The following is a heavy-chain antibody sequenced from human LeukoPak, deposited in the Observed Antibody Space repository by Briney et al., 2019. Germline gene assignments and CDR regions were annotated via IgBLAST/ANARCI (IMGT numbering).Heavy chain of an antibody. CDR3: VRDGHRLYDYYYYYMDV. CDR2: INPNSGGT. Sequence: ASVKVSCKASGYTFTGYYMHWVRQATGQGPEWMGWINPNSGGTNYAQKLQGRVTMTTDTSTSTAYMELRSLRSDDTAVYFCVRDGHRLYDYYYYYMDVWGKGTTVTVSS. J-gene: IGHJ6*03. D-gene: IGHD2-2*02. V-gene: IGHV1-2*02. CDR1: GYTFTGYY.